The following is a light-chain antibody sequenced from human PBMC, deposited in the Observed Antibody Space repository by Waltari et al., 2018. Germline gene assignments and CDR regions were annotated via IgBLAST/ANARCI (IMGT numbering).Light chain of an antibody. J-gene: IGLJ2*01. CDR3: QVWDSSSDHPL. CDR2: DDS. Sequence: SYELTQAPSVSVSPGQMARITCGGDNLGSKYVHWYQQKPAQAPVVVINDDSERPSGIPERFSGSKSGNTATLTISGVEAGDEADYYCQVWDSSSDHPLFGGGTRLTVL. CDR1: NLGSKY. V-gene: IGLV3-21*02.